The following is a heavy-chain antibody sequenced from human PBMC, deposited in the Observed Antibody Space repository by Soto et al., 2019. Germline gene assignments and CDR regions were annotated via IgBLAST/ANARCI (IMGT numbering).Heavy chain of an antibody. CDR3: ATSGGFTVTTY. CDR2: INAGNGNT. V-gene: IGHV1-3*01. J-gene: IGHJ4*02. CDR1: GYTFTKYA. Sequence: QVHLVQSGAEVKKPGASVKVSCKASGYTFTKYAMHWVRQAPGQRLEWMGWINAGNGNTKYSQKFQGRVTITRDTSASTVYMELSSLRSEDTAVYYCATSGGFTVTTYWGQGTPVTVSS. D-gene: IGHD4-17*01.